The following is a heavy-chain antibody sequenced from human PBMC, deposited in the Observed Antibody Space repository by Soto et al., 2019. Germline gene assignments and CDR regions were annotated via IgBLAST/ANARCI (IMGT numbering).Heavy chain of an antibody. J-gene: IGHJ6*02. V-gene: IGHV4-34*01. CDR1: GGSFSGYY. Sequence: PSETLSLTCAVYGGSFSGYYWSWIRQPPGKGLEWIGEINHSGSTNYNPSLKSRVTISVDTSKNQFSLKLSSVTAADTAVYYCARGIAALYYYYGMDVWGQGTTVTVSS. CDR3: ARGIAALYYYYGMDV. D-gene: IGHD6-6*01. CDR2: INHSGST.